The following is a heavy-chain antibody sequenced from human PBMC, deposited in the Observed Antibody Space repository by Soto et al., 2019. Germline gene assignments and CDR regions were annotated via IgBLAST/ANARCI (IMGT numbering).Heavy chain of an antibody. CDR2: MNHSGST. V-gene: IGHV4-34*01. D-gene: IGHD6-6*01. J-gene: IGHJ4*02. Sequence: EPLSLTCAVYGGSFSVYYWSWIRQPPGKGLDWIGEMNHSGSTNYNPSLKSRVTISVDTSKNQFSLKLSSVTAADTAVYYCARAAALWYPRKSIAAPVCWYYFDYWGQGTLVTVSS. CDR3: ARAAALWYPRKSIAAPVCWYYFDY. CDR1: GGSFSVYY.